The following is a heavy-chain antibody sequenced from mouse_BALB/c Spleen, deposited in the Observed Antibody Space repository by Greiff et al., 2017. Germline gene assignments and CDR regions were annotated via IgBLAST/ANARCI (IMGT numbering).Heavy chain of an antibody. CDR3: SPYYSYAMDD. J-gene: IGHJ4*01. D-gene: IGHD1-1*01. CDR1: GYTFTSYW. CDR2: IDPSDSYT. Sequence: QVQLQQPGAELVKPGASVKLSCKASGYTFTSYWMHWVKQRPGQGLEWIGEIDPSDSYTNYNQKFKGKATLTVDKSSSTAYMQLSSLTSEDSAVYYCSPYYSYAMDDWGQGTSVTVSS. V-gene: IGHV1-69*02.